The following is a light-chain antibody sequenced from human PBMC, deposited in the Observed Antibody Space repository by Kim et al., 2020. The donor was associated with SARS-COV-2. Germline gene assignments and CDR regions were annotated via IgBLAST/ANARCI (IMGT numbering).Light chain of an antibody. CDR2: GAS. CDR3: QQGNSFPVT. J-gene: IGKJ5*01. Sequence: ASVGDRVTITCRASQDISRWLAWYQQEPGKAPKVLINGASNLQSGVPSRFSGSGSGTNFTLTISSLQPEDFATYYCQQGNSFPVTFGQGTRLEIK. V-gene: IGKV1-12*01. CDR1: QDISRW.